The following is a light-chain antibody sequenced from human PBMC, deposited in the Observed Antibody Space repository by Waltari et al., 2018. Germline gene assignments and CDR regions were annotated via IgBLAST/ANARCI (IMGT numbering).Light chain of an antibody. CDR2: EDT. V-gene: IGLV3-10*01. Sequence: SYELTQTPSASVSPGQTARITCSGHELPRKYAYWFQQKSGQATRLVIYEDTKRPSGIPERFSGSSSGTVATLTITGAQVDDEADYYCYSSDSTGLRVFGGGTTVVVL. CDR1: ELPRKY. J-gene: IGLJ1*01. CDR3: YSSDSTGLRV.